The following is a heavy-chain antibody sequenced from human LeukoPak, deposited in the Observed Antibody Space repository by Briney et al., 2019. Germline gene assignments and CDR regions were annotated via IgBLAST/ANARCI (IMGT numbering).Heavy chain of an antibody. CDR2: IKQDGSEK. D-gene: IGHD6-13*01. J-gene: IGHJ6*02. CDR3: AKDREEQHPGTGYYYGMDV. CDR1: GFTFSSYW. V-gene: IGHV3-7*01. Sequence: GGSLRLSCAASGFTFSSYWMSWVRQAPGRGLEWVANIKQDGSEKYYVDSVKGRFTISRDNAKNSLYLQMNSLRAEDTAVYYCAKDREEQHPGTGYYYGMDVWGQGTTVTVPS.